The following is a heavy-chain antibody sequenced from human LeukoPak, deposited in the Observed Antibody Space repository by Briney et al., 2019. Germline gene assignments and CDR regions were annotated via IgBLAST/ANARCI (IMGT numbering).Heavy chain of an antibody. Sequence: ASETLSLTCTVSGGSISSGSYYWSWIRQPAGKGLVWIGRIYTSGSTNYNPSLKSRVTISVDTSKNQFSLKLSSVTAADTAVYYCAREYYHDGPRDPWGQGTLVTVSS. J-gene: IGHJ5*02. CDR2: IYTSGST. CDR1: GGSISSGSYY. V-gene: IGHV4-61*02. CDR3: AREYYHDGPRDP. D-gene: IGHD3-10*01.